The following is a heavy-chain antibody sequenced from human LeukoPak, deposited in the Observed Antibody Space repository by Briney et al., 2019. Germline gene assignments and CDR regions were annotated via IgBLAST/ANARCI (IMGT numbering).Heavy chain of an antibody. CDR1: GFTFDDYA. Sequence: KSGGSLRLSCAASGFTFDDYAMTWVRQAPGKGLEWVSSISSSSSYIYYADSVKGRFTISRDNAKNSLYLQMNSLRAEDTAVYYCASRGEQRKIDYWGQGTLVTVSS. J-gene: IGHJ4*02. D-gene: IGHD3-16*01. CDR3: ASRGEQRKIDY. V-gene: IGHV3-21*01. CDR2: ISSSSSYI.